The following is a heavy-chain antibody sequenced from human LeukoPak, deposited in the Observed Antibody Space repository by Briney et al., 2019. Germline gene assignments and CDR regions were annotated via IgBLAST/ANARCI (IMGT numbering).Heavy chain of an antibody. Sequence: GSLRLSCAASGFTVSSNYMSWVRQAPGKGLEWVSAISGSGGSTYYADSVKGRFTISRDNSKNTLYLQMNSLRAEDTAIYYCATYRQVLLPFESWGQGTLVTVSS. CDR1: GFTVSSNY. CDR3: ATYRQVLLPFES. CDR2: ISGSGGST. D-gene: IGHD2-8*02. J-gene: IGHJ4*02. V-gene: IGHV3-23*01.